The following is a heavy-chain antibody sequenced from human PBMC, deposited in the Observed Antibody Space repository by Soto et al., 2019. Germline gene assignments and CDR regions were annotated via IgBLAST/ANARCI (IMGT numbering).Heavy chain of an antibody. CDR1: GFRFSSYW. Sequence: EVQLVESGGGLVQPGGSLRLSCAASGFRFSSYWMHWVRQAPGKGLVWVSRVNSDGSSTRYADSVKGRFTISRDNAKNTVYLKMNSLRAEDTAVYYCAREGFGYQLLCSDWFDPWGQGTLVTVSS. V-gene: IGHV3-74*01. J-gene: IGHJ5*02. D-gene: IGHD2-2*01. CDR2: VNSDGSST. CDR3: AREGFGYQLLCSDWFDP.